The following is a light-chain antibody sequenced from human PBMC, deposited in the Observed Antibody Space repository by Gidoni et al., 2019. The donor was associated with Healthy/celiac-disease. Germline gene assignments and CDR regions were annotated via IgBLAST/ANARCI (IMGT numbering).Light chain of an antibody. J-gene: IGKJ2*01. CDR2: GAS. CDR1: QSVSSSY. Sequence: IVFTQSPGTLSLSPGERATLSCRASQSVSSSYLAWYQQKPGQAPRLLIYGASSRATVIPDRFSGSGSGTDFTLTISRLEPEDFAVYYCQQDGSSPPEYTFGQGTKLEIK. V-gene: IGKV3-20*01. CDR3: QQDGSSPPEYT.